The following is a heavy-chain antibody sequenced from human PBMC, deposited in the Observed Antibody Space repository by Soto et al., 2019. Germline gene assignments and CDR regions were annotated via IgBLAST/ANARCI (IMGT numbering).Heavy chain of an antibody. D-gene: IGHD6-19*01. Sequence: GDSVSSNSAAWNWIRQSPSRGLEWLGRTYYRSKWYNDYAVSVKSRITINPDTSKNQFSLQLNSVTPEDTAVYYCARGVIAVAGSRPSDYYYYYGMDVWGQGTTVTVSS. CDR3: ARGVIAVAGSRPSDYYYYYGMDV. J-gene: IGHJ6*02. V-gene: IGHV6-1*01. CDR1: GDSVSSNSAA. CDR2: TYYRSKWYN.